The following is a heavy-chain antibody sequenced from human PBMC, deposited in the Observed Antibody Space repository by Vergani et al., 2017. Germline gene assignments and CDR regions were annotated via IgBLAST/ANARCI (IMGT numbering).Heavy chain of an antibody. CDR2: ISLSGATK. Sequence: EVSLMESGGDLVQPGGSLTVSCVGSGFMFNNYAMHWVRQAPGKGLEWVAYISLSGATKYYADSLAGRFTVSRDSVKNSVSLHMNSLRADDTAVYYCARPSYGSEYDSYYGLDVWGQGTTVIVSS. D-gene: IGHD3-10*01. CDR3: ARPSYGSEYDSYYGLDV. V-gene: IGHV3-48*01. J-gene: IGHJ6*02. CDR1: GFMFNNYA.